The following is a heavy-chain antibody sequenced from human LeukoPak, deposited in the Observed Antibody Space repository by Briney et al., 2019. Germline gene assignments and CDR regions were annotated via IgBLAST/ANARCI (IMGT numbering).Heavy chain of an antibody. CDR3: ARQYCSSTSCPYYYYMDV. Sequence: GESLKISCKGSGYSFTSYWIGWVRQMPGKGLEWMGIIYPGDSDTRYSPSFQGQVTISADKSISTAYLQWSSLKASDTAMYYCARQYCSSTSCPYYYYMDVWGKGTTVTVSS. J-gene: IGHJ6*03. V-gene: IGHV5-51*01. CDR1: GYSFTSYW. CDR2: IYPGDSDT. D-gene: IGHD2-2*01.